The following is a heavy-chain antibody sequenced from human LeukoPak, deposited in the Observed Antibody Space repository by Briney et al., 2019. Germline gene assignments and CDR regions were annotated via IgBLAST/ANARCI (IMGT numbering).Heavy chain of an antibody. D-gene: IGHD6-19*01. CDR2: ISRSSDYI. CDR1: GFTFSTYG. Sequence: PGGSLRLSCAASGFTFSTYGMHWVRQAPGKGLEWVSSISRSSDYIYQADSVKGRFTISRDNAKNSLFLHMNSLRAEVTAVYYCARDTSGWSRDYWGQGTLVTVSS. CDR3: ARDTSGWSRDY. J-gene: IGHJ4*02. V-gene: IGHV3-21*01.